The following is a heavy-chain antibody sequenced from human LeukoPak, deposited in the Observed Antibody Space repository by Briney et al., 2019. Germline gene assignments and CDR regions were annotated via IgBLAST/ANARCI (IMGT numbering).Heavy chain of an antibody. D-gene: IGHD6-19*01. Sequence: GGSLRLSYAASGFTFDDYGMSWVRQAPGKGLEWVSGINWNGGSTGYADSVKGRFTISRDNAKNSLYLQMNSLRAEDTALYHCARDSSGWSGAVDYWGQGTLVTVSS. CDR1: GFTFDDYG. J-gene: IGHJ4*02. CDR3: ARDSSGWSGAVDY. V-gene: IGHV3-20*01. CDR2: INWNGGST.